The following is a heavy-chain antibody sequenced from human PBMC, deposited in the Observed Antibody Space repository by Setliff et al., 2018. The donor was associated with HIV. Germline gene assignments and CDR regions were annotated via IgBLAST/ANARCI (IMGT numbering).Heavy chain of an antibody. Sequence: ASVKVSCKASGYTFTSYYIHWLRQAPGQGLEWMGWINTYNGNTKYGQKFQGSVTMTTDTSTSTVYMELRSLTSDDTALYYCARGGPPRVATLYWFDPWGQGTLVTVSS. CDR3: ARGGPPRVATLYWFDP. J-gene: IGHJ5*02. CDR2: INTYNGNT. V-gene: IGHV1-18*04. CDR1: GYTFTSYY. D-gene: IGHD2-15*01.